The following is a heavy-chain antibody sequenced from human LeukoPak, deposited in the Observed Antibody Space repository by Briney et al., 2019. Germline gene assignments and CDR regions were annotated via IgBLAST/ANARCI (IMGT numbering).Heavy chain of an antibody. D-gene: IGHD6-6*01. CDR2: ISNSGGST. Sequence: PGGSLRLSCAASGFTFSSYAMNWVRQAPGKGLVWVSGISNSGGSTYYADSVKGRFTISRDNSKNTLYLQMNSLRAEDTAVYYCAKETSSSFDYWGQGTLVTVSS. CDR1: GFTFSSYA. J-gene: IGHJ4*02. V-gene: IGHV3-23*01. CDR3: AKETSSSFDY.